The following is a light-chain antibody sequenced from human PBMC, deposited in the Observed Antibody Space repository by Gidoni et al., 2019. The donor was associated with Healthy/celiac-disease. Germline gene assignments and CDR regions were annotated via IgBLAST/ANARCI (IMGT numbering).Light chain of an antibody. Sequence: SYELTQPSSVSVSPGQTARITCSGDVLATKYARWFQQKPGQAPVLVIYKDSERPSGIPERFSGSSSGTTVTLTISGAQVEDEADYYCYSAADNFWVFGGGTKLTVL. J-gene: IGLJ3*02. V-gene: IGLV3-27*01. CDR2: KDS. CDR3: YSAADNFWV. CDR1: VLATKY.